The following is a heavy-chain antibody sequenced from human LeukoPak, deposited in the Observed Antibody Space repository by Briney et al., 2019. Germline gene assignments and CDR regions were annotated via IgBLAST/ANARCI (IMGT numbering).Heavy chain of an antibody. J-gene: IGHJ4*02. V-gene: IGHV3-23*01. CDR3: AKQLGYCSDGSCYFPY. Sequence: GGSLRLSGAASRFTFSGSAMSWVRKAPGKGLEWVSAISNNGGYTYYADSVQGRFTISRDNSKSTLCLQMNSLRAEDTAVYYCAKQLGYCSDGSCYFPYWGQGTLVTVSS. D-gene: IGHD2-15*01. CDR2: ISNNGGYT. CDR1: RFTFSGSA.